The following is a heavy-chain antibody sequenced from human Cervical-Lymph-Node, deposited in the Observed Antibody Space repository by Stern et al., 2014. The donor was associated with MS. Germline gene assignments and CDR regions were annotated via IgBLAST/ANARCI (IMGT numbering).Heavy chain of an antibody. CDR3: ATVIYNWNDGWFDP. Sequence: QVQLVQSGAEVKKPGASVKVSCKVSGYILTELSMHWVRQAPGSGLEWMGGFDPEDGEINYAQKFQGRVTMTEDTSADTAYMELSSLRSDDTAVYYCATVIYNWNDGWFDPWGQGTLVTVSS. V-gene: IGHV1-24*01. CDR2: FDPEDGEI. D-gene: IGHD1-20*01. CDR1: GYILTELS. J-gene: IGHJ5*02.